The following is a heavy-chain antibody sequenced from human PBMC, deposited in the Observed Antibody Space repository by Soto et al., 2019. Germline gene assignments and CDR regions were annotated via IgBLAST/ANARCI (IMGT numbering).Heavy chain of an antibody. CDR3: ARDEIYYDILNGSQGYYGMDV. CDR2: IYYSGST. CDR1: GGSISSYY. D-gene: IGHD3-9*01. V-gene: IGHV4-59*01. J-gene: IGHJ6*02. Sequence: PSETLSLTCTVSGGSISSYYWSWIRQPPGKGLEWIGYIYYSGSTNYNPSLKSRVTISVDTSKNQFSLKLSSVTAADTAVYYCARDEIYYDILNGSQGYYGMDVWGQGTTVTVYS.